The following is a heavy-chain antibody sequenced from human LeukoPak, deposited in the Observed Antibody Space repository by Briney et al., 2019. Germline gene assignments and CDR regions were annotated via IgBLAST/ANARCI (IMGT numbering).Heavy chain of an antibody. J-gene: IGHJ4*02. Sequence: GGSLRLSCAASGFTFSSYSMNWVRQAPGKGLEWVSSISSSSSYIYYADSVKGRFTISRDNAKNSLYLQMNSLRAEDTAVNYCARDAIYGGKTFDYWGQGTLVTVSS. V-gene: IGHV3-21*01. CDR1: GFTFSSYS. D-gene: IGHD4-23*01. CDR2: ISSSSSYI. CDR3: ARDAIYGGKTFDY.